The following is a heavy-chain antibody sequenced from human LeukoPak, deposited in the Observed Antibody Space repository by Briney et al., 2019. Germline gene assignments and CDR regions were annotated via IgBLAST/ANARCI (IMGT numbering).Heavy chain of an antibody. V-gene: IGHV3-30*02. CDR3: AKSSGAGYYSTAFDI. Sequence: GGSLRLSCEASGFTFSSYWMHWVRQAPGKGLEWVAFLPYDGINKYYADSVKGRFTISRDNSKNTLYLQMNSLRAEDTAMFYCAKSSGAGYYSTAFDIWGQGTMVTVSS. CDR1: GFTFSSYW. CDR2: LPYDGINK. D-gene: IGHD3-22*01. J-gene: IGHJ3*02.